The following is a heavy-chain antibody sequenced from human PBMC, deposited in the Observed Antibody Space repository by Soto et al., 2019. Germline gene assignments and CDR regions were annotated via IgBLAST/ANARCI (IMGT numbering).Heavy chain of an antibody. Sequence: QVQLQESGPGLVKPSQTLSLTCTVSGGSINIGGFYWSWVRQHPGKGLEWIGYIYHSGSTYYNPSLKSRVTISEDTSKNQFSLQLSSVTAADTAVYYGARRGFSYGGGYFDLWGRGTLVTVSS. CDR2: IYHSGST. J-gene: IGHJ2*01. D-gene: IGHD5-18*01. CDR1: GGSINIGGFY. CDR3: ARRGFSYGGGYFDL. V-gene: IGHV4-31*03.